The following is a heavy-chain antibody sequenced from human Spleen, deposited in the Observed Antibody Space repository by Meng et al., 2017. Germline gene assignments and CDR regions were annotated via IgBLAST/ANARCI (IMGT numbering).Heavy chain of an antibody. Sequence: KVSCKGSGYSFTKYWIGWARQMPGKGLEWMGIIYPGDSDTRYSPSFQGQVTISVDTSISTAYLQWSSLKASDTAMYYCARHDCGGHCYDVPLDYWGQGTLVTVSS. V-gene: IGHV5-51*01. J-gene: IGHJ4*02. CDR1: GYSFTKYW. D-gene: IGHD2-21*02. CDR2: IYPGDSDT. CDR3: ARHDCGGHCYDVPLDY.